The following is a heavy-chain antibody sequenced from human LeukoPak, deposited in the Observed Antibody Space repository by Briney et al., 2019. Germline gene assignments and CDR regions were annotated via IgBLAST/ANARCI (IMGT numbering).Heavy chain of an antibody. D-gene: IGHD2-21*02. V-gene: IGHV4-59*01. CDR3: ARQGVTLGP. CDR1: GGSISSYY. Sequence: PSETLSLTCTVSGGSISSYYWSWIRQPPGKGLEWIGYIYYSGSTNYNPSLKSRVTISVDTSKNQFSPKLSSVTAADTAVYYCARQGVTLGPWGQGTLVTVSS. J-gene: IGHJ5*02. CDR2: IYYSGST.